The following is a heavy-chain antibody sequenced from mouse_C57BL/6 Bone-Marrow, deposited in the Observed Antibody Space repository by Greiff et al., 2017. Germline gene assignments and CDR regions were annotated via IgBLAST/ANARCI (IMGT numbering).Heavy chain of an antibody. Sequence: QVQLQQSGAELARPGASVKLSCKASGYTFTSYGISWVKQRTGQGLEWIGEVYPRSGNTYYNEKFKGKATLTADKSSSTAYMELRSLTSEDYAVYLCARRDYYGSSYADWGQGTLVTVSA. CDR2: VYPRSGNT. CDR3: ARRDYYGSSYAD. J-gene: IGHJ3*01. D-gene: IGHD1-1*01. V-gene: IGHV1-81*01. CDR1: GYTFTSYG.